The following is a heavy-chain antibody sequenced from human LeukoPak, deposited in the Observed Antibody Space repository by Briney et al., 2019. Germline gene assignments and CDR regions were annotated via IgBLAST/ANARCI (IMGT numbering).Heavy chain of an antibody. V-gene: IGHV5-10-1*01. CDR1: GYRFTSYW. CDR3: ARQVAFQVDY. J-gene: IGHJ4*02. Sequence: GESLRISCKVSGYRFTSYWINWVRQMPVKGLEWMGRIDPSDSYTNYSPSFQGHVTISADKSISTAYLQWSSLKASDTAMYYCARQVAFQVDYWGQGTLVTV. CDR2: IDPSDSYT.